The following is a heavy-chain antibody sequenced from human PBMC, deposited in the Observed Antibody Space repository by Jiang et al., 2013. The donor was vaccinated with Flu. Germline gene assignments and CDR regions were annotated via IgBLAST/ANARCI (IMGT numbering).Heavy chain of an antibody. CDR1: GGSFSGYY. J-gene: IGHJ4*02. V-gene: IGHV4-34*01. Sequence: LLKPSETLSLTCAVYGGSFSGYYWSWIRQPPGKGLEWIGEINHSGSTNYNPSLKSRVTISVDTSKNQFSLKLSSVTAADTAVYYCARGRNTYYDFWSGSPFDYWGQGTPGHRLL. CDR3: ARGRNTYYDFWSGSPFDY. D-gene: IGHD3-3*01. CDR2: INHSGST.